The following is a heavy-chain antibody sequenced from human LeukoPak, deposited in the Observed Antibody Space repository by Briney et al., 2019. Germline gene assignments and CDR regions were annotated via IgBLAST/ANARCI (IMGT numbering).Heavy chain of an antibody. CDR1: GFPFSSYS. V-gene: IGHV3-30*04. J-gene: IGHJ4*02. Sequence: PGGSLRLSCAASGFPFSSYSMHWVHQAPGNGLEWVAVISNDGSHKYYADSVKGRFIISRDNSKNTLSLQMNTLRPDDTAVFYCARDPNRLADYGGVYFDHWGQGTLVTVSS. CDR2: ISNDGSHK. D-gene: IGHD4-23*01. CDR3: ARDPNRLADYGGVYFDH.